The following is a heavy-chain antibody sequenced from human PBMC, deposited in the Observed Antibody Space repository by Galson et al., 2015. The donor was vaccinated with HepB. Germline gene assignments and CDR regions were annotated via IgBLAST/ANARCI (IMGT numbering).Heavy chain of an antibody. CDR3: ARDRTSFYYDSTGDAFVI. D-gene: IGHD3-22*01. CDR1: GFTFSSYG. J-gene: IGHJ3*02. V-gene: IGHV3-33*01. Sequence: SLRLSCAASGFTFSSYGMHWVRQAPGKGLEWVAVIWYDGSNKYYADSVKGRFTISRDNSKNTLYLQMNSLRAEDTAVYYCARDRTSFYYDSTGDAFVIWGQGTMVTVSS. CDR2: IWYDGSNK.